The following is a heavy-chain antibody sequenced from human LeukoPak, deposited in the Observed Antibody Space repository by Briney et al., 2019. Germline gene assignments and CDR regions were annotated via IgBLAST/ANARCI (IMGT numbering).Heavy chain of an antibody. CDR1: GFTFSNYA. J-gene: IGHJ4*02. Sequence: GGSLTLSCAASGFTFSNYAMSWVRQAPGKGLAWVSAISHNDGSTQYADSVKSRFTISRDNSWNTIYLHMNNLRADDTAVYYCAKGSSRWRDYYYFDYWGQGTLVTVSS. V-gene: IGHV3-23*01. D-gene: IGHD6-13*01. CDR3: AKGSSRWRDYYYFDY. CDR2: ISHNDGST.